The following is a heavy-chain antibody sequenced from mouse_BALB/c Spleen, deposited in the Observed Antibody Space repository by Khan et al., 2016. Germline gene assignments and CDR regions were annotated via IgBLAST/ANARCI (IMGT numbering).Heavy chain of an antibody. CDR2: IYPGSGST. Sequence: QVQLQQSGAELVKPGTSVKLSCKASGYNFTSYWINWVKLRPGQGLEWIGDIYPGSGSTNYNEKFKSKATLTVDTSSSTAYMQLSSLASEDSALYYCARAALSYGSSYWYFDVWGAGTMVTVSS. V-gene: IGHV1-55*01. CDR3: ARAALSYGSSYWYFDV. CDR1: GYNFTSYW. D-gene: IGHD1-1*01. J-gene: IGHJ1*01.